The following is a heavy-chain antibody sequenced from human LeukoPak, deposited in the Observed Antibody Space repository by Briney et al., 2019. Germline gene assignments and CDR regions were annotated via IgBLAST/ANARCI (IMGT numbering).Heavy chain of an antibody. V-gene: IGHV3-7*01. CDR2: IKQDGSEK. Sequence: GGSRRLSCAASGFTFSSYWMSWVRQAPGKGLEWVANIKQDGSEKYYVDSVKGRFTISRDNAKNSLYLQMNSLRAEDTAVYYCARDSTEDYDILTGSDYWGQGTLVTVSS. CDR3: ARDSTEDYDILTGSDY. CDR1: GFTFSSYW. J-gene: IGHJ4*02. D-gene: IGHD3-9*01.